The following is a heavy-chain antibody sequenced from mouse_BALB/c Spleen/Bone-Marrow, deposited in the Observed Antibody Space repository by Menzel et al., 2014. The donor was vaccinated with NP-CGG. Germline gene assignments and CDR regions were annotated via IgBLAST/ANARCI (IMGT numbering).Heavy chain of an antibody. CDR3: ARRGDGYCAWFAY. D-gene: IGHD2-3*01. V-gene: IGHV14-3*02. CDR1: GFNIKDTY. Sequence: VQLQQSGAELVKPGASVKLSCTASGFNIKDTYMHWVKQRPEQGLEWIGRIDPANGNTKYDPKFQGKATITADTSSNAAYLQLSSLTSEDTAVYYCARRGDGYCAWFAYWGQGTLVTVSA. J-gene: IGHJ3*01. CDR2: IDPANGNT.